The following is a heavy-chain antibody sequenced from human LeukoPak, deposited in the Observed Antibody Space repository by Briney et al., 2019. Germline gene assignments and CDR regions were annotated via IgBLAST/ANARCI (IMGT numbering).Heavy chain of an antibody. V-gene: IGHV4-61*01. CDR2: IYYSGST. Sequence: PSETLSLTCTVSGGSVTSASYYWGWIRQPPGQGLEWNGYIYYSGSTKYNPSLKSRVTMSVDTSKNQFSLKVTSVTAADTAVYYCTRTNFGDYNGFDPWGQGTMVTVSS. CDR1: GGSVTSASYY. D-gene: IGHD4-17*01. CDR3: TRTNFGDYNGFDP. J-gene: IGHJ5*01.